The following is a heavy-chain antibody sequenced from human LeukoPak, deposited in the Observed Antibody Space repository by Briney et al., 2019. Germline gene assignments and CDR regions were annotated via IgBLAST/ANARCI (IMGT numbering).Heavy chain of an antibody. D-gene: IGHD1-26*01. CDR2: IYTSGSS. Sequence: PSETLSLTCTVSGGSFSPDYWSWIRQPAGQGLEWIGRIYTSGSSNYNPFLKSRATMSVDTSKNQISLKLTSVTAAGTAVYYCARDRFSGSFSGFDYWGQGALVTVSS. CDR1: GGSFSPDY. V-gene: IGHV4-4*07. J-gene: IGHJ4*02. CDR3: ARDRFSGSFSGFDY.